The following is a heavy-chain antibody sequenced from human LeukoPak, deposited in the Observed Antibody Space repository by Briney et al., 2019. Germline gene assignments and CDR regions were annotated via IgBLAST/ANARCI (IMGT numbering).Heavy chain of an antibody. J-gene: IGHJ3*02. Sequence: GGSLRLSCAASGFTFSRYAMNWVRQAPGKGLEWVSAISGSGGSTYYADSVQGRFTISRDNSKNTLYLQMNSLRAEDMAVYYCAKAVNFGVVTSDGFDIWGQGTKVTVSS. CDR2: ISGSGGST. V-gene: IGHV3-23*01. CDR3: AKAVNFGVVTSDGFDI. D-gene: IGHD3-3*01. CDR1: GFTFSRYA.